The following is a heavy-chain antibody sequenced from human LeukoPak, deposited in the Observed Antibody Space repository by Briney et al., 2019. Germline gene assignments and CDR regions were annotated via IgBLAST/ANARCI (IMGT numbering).Heavy chain of an antibody. CDR3: ARDVLKGYYDFWSGYYKDNWFVP. CDR1: GYTFTSYG. Sequence: ASVKVSCKASGYTFTSYGISWVRQAPGQGLEWMGWISAYNGNTNYAQKLQGRVTMTTDTSTSTAYMELRSLRSDDTAVYYCARDVLKGYYDFWSGYYKDNWFVPWGQGTLVTVSS. J-gene: IGHJ5*02. V-gene: IGHV1-18*01. CDR2: ISAYNGNT. D-gene: IGHD3-3*01.